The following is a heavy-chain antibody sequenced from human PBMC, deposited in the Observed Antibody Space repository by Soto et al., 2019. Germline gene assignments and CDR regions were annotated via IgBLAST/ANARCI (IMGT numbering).Heavy chain of an antibody. Sequence: SVKVSCKASGGTFSSYAISWVRQAPGQGLEWMGGIIPIFGTANYAQKFQGRVTITADESTSTAYMELSSLRSEDTAVYYCARDRTAGPYYYYYMDVWGKGTTVTVSS. CDR1: GGTFSSYA. CDR3: ARDRTAGPYYYYYMDV. D-gene: IGHD6-13*01. CDR2: IIPIFGTA. J-gene: IGHJ6*03. V-gene: IGHV1-69*13.